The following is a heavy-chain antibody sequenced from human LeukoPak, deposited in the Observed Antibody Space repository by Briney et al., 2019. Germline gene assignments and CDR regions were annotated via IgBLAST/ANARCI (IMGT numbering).Heavy chain of an antibody. Sequence: SQTLSLTCTVSGGSISSGDYYWSWIRQPPGKGPEWIGYIYYSGSTYYNPSLKSRVTISVDTSKNQFSLKLSSVTAADTAVYYCARDRAMVRSYNYCGMDVWGQGTTVTVSS. J-gene: IGHJ6*02. V-gene: IGHV4-30-4*01. CDR2: IYYSGST. CDR1: GGSISSGDYY. CDR3: ARDRAMVRSYNYCGMDV. D-gene: IGHD3-10*01.